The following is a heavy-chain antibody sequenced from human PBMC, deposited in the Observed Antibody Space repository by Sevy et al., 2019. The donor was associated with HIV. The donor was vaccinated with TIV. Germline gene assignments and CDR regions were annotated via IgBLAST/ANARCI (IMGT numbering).Heavy chain of an antibody. V-gene: IGHV3-74*01. CDR3: SRGLYYYDMRGHQEPGDY. Sequence: GRSLRLSCAASGITLTPYWMHWVRQVPGKGLVWVSRINSDGSSTSYAESVKGRFTISRDNGKNTVDLQMKSLRVEDTAVYFCSRGLYYYDMRGHQEPGDYWGQGVLVTVSS. D-gene: IGHD3-22*01. CDR2: INSDGSST. CDR1: GITLTPYW. J-gene: IGHJ4*02.